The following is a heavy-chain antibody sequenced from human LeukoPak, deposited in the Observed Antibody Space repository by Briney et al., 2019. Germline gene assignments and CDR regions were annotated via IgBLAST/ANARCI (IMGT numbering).Heavy chain of an antibody. V-gene: IGHV1-2*02. CDR1: GHTFTGYY. CDR2: INPNSGGT. Sequence: ASVKVSCKASGHTFTGYYMHWVRQAPGQGLEWMGWINPNSGGTNYAQKFQGRVTMTRDTSISTAYMELRSLRSDDTAVYYCARPYCSSTSCYRLVSDYWGQGTLVTVSS. CDR3: ARPYCSSTSCYRLVSDY. J-gene: IGHJ4*02. D-gene: IGHD2-2*02.